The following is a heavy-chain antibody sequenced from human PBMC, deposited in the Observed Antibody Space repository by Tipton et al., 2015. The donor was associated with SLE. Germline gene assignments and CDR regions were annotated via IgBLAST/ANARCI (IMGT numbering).Heavy chain of an antibody. CDR1: GGSFSDYY. V-gene: IGHV4-34*01. CDR3: ARDRESSGWYFSDN. Sequence: TLSLTCAVYGGSFSDYYWSWIRQPPGKGLEWIGEINHSGNTNYNPSLKSRVTISVDTSKNQFSLKLSSVTAADTAVYYCARDRESSGWYFSDNWGQGTLVTVSS. J-gene: IGHJ4*02. CDR2: INHSGNT. D-gene: IGHD6-19*01.